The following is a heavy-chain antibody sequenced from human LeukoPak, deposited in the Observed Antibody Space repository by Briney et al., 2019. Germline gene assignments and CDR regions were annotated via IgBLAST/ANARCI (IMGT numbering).Heavy chain of an antibody. CDR3: ARRVYYYDSSGYYSWDAFDI. D-gene: IGHD3-22*01. CDR1: GGSISSSSYY. V-gene: IGHV4-39*01. CDR2: IYYSGST. Sequence: PSETLSLTCTVSGGSISSSSYYWGWIRQPPGKGLEWIGSIYYSGSTYYNPSLKSRVTISVDTSKNQFSLKLSSVTAADTAVYYCARRVYYYDSSGYYSWDAFDIWGQGTMVTVSS. J-gene: IGHJ3*02.